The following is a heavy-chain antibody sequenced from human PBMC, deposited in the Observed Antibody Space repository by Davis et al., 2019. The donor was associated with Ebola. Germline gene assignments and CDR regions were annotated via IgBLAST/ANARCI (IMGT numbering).Heavy chain of an antibody. J-gene: IGHJ4*02. CDR3: ASSWPVFTIFGVGY. Sequence: SLKTSCAASGFTFSSYAMSLVRQAPGKGLEWVSSISGSGGSTYHADSVKGRFTISRDNSKSTLYLQRNSLRAEDTAVYDCASSWPVFTIFGVGYWGQGTLVTVAS. D-gene: IGHD3-3*01. V-gene: IGHV3-23*01. CDR1: GFTFSSYA. CDR2: ISGSGGST.